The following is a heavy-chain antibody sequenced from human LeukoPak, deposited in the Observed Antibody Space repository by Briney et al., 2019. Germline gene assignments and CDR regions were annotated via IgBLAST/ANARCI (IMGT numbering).Heavy chain of an antibody. CDR3: AKVNSMVRGVTYYFDY. Sequence: GGSLRLSCAASGFTFSSYAMSWVRQAPGKGLEWVAVISYDGSNKYYADSVKGRFAISRDNSKNTLYLQMNSLRAEDTAVYYCAKVNSMVRGVTYYFDYWGQGTLVTVSS. V-gene: IGHV3-30*18. D-gene: IGHD3-10*01. CDR2: ISYDGSNK. CDR1: GFTFSSYA. J-gene: IGHJ4*02.